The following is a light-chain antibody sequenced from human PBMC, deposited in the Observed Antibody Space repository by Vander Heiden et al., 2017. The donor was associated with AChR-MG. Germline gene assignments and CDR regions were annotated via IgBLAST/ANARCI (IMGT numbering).Light chain of an antibody. CDR2: EDK. V-gene: IGLV6-57*02. J-gene: IGLJ3*02. CDR1: GCSVDTSY. Sequence: NFILTQPHSVSESPWTTAIISCTVSGCSVDTSYVQWYQPRPGRAPKNVIYEDKVRPAGVPARFSGSTDPSSNTAYLLISDLKTEDEALYYCQSYDGTILVFGGGTKLTVL. CDR3: QSYDGTILV.